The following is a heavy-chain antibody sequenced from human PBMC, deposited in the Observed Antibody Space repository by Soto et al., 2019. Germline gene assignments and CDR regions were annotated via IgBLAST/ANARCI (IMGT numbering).Heavy chain of an antibody. Sequence: PGGSLRLSCASSGFTFDDYAMHWVRQAPGKGLEWVSGISWNSGSIGYADSVKGRFTISRDNAKNSLYLQMNSLRAEDTALYYCAKDMSVTTYWYFDLWGRGTLVTVSS. CDR3: AKDMSVTTYWYFDL. J-gene: IGHJ2*01. D-gene: IGHD4-17*01. CDR1: GFTFDDYA. V-gene: IGHV3-9*01. CDR2: ISWNSGSI.